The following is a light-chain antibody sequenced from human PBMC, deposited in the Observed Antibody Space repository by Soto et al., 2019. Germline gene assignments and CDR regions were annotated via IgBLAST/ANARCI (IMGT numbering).Light chain of an antibody. CDR2: EVR. J-gene: IGLJ2*01. Sequence: QSALTQPPSASESPGQSVTISCTGSSNDLGGYNYVSWYQHHPGKAPKLIIYEVRERPSGVPDRFSGSKSGNTASLTVSGLQAEDEADYSCSSYGGSDNLIFGGGTKLTVL. CDR3: SSYGGSDNLI. V-gene: IGLV2-8*01. CDR1: SNDLGGYNY.